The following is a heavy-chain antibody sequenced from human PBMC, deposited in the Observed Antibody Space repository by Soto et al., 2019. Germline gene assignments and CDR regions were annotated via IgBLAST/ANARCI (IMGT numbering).Heavy chain of an antibody. CDR1: GAALNSGNYY. J-gene: IGHJ5*02. CDR3: ARLRIATNNYKWFDP. Sequence: SETLSLTCSVSGAALNSGNYYWSWIRQVPGKGLERIGHIYVTGAVDYNPSLRDRITISQDTSERQFSLNLRLVTAADTAVYYCARLRIATNNYKWFDPWGQGTLVTVSS. D-gene: IGHD2-21*01. CDR2: IYVTGAV. V-gene: IGHV4-31*03.